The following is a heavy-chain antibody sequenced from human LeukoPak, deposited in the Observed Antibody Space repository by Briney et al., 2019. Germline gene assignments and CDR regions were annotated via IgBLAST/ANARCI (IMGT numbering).Heavy chain of an antibody. CDR1: GFTFSSYW. Sequence: QAGGSLILSCAASGFTFSSYWMSWVRQAPGKGLECVANINQDGSEKYYVDSVKGRFTISRDNAKNSLYLQMNSLRAEDTAVYYCARDKRLTVTTAGLSYYYYYMDVWGKGTTVTVSS. CDR3: ARDKRLTVTTAGLSYYYYYMDV. J-gene: IGHJ6*03. D-gene: IGHD4-17*01. CDR2: INQDGSEK. V-gene: IGHV3-7*01.